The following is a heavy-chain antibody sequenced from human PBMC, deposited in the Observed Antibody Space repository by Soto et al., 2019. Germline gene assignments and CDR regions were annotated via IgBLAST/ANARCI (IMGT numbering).Heavy chain of an antibody. D-gene: IGHD3-16*02. V-gene: IGHV4-59*08. J-gene: IGHJ4*02. CDR1: GGSISSYY. Sequence: PSESLSLTCTVSGGSISSYYWSWIRPPPGKGLEWIGYIYYSGSTNYNPSLKSRVTISVDTSKNQFSLKLSSVTAADTAVYYCARLESDYIWGSYRNYFDYWGQGTLVTVS. CDR3: ARLESDYIWGSYRNYFDY. CDR2: IYYSGST.